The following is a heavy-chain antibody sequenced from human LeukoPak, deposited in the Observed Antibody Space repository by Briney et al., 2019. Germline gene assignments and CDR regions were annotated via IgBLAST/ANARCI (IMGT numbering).Heavy chain of an antibody. CDR2: ISYDGSNK. Sequence: GALRLSCAASGFTFSSYAMHWVRQAPGKGLEWVAVISYDGSNKYYADSVKGRFTISRDNSKNTLYLQMNSLRAEDTAVYYCVQQLVSYFDYWGQGTLVTVSS. CDR3: VQQLVSYFDY. J-gene: IGHJ4*02. D-gene: IGHD6-13*01. V-gene: IGHV3-30-3*01. CDR1: GFTFSSYA.